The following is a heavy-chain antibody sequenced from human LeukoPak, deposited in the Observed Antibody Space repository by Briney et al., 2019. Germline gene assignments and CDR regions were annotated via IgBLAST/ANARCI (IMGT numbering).Heavy chain of an antibody. CDR1: GGSISSYY. V-gene: IGHV4-4*07. D-gene: IGHD4-17*01. CDR3: ARCRGYGDYNYFDY. J-gene: IGHJ4*02. Sequence: SETLSLTCTVSGGSISSYYWSWIRQPAGKGLEWIGRIYTSGSTNYNPSLKSRVTMSVDTSKNQFSLKLSSVTAADTAVYYCARCRGYGDYNYFDYWGQGTLATVSS. CDR2: IYTSGST.